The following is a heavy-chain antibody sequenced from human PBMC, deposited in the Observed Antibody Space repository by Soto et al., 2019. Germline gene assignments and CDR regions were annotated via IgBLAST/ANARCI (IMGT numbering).Heavy chain of an antibody. D-gene: IGHD2-15*01. CDR1: GYTFTSYG. J-gene: IGHJ6*02. CDR3: ARFSGGSYNTYCFYYGMDV. CDR2: ISAYNGNT. V-gene: IGHV1-18*04. Sequence: QVQLVQSGAEVKKPGASVKVSCKASGYTFTSYGISWVRQAPGQGLDWMGWISAYNGNTKYAQDLQGRVTMTTDTCTSTAYMELRSLRSDDTAMYYCARFSGGSYNTYCFYYGMDVWGQGTTVTVSS.